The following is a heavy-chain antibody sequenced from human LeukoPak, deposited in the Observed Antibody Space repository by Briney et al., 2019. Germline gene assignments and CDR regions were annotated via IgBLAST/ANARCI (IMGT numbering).Heavy chain of an antibody. V-gene: IGHV3-74*01. Sequence: GGSLRLSCAASGFTFSSYWMHWVRQAPGKGLVWVSRIKGDGSSTSYADSVKGRFTISRDNHEDSLYLQMNSLKPEDTAFYYCAKGVNTISFTFDYWGRGNLVTVSS. CDR2: IKGDGSST. J-gene: IGHJ4*02. D-gene: IGHD3-22*01. CDR1: GFTFSSYW. CDR3: AKGVNTISFTFDY.